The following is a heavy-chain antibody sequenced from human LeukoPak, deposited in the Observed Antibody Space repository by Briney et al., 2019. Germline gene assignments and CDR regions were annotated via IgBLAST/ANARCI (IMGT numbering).Heavy chain of an antibody. V-gene: IGHV3-20*04. J-gene: IGHJ3*02. D-gene: IGHD5-12*01. CDR3: ARDLRRSGSGAFDI. CDR2: INWNGGST. Sequence: GGSLRLSCAASGFTFDDYGMSWVRQAPGKGLEWVSGINWNGGSTGYADSVKGRFTISRDNAKNSLYLQMNSLRAEDTALYYCARDLRRSGSGAFDIWGQGTMVTVSS. CDR1: GFTFDDYG.